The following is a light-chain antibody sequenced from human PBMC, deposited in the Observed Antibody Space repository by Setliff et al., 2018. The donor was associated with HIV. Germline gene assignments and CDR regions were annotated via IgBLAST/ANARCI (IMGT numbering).Light chain of an antibody. CDR2: NNN. V-gene: IGLV1-44*01. CDR1: SSNIGRNT. Sequence: QSVLTQAPSASGTPGQRVTISCSGSSSNIGRNTVTWYQHLPGTAPKLLIYNNNQRPSGVPDRFSGSKSGTSASLAISGLQSEDEADYYCATWDDSLNGVFGGGTKVTV. J-gene: IGLJ3*02. CDR3: ATWDDSLNGV.